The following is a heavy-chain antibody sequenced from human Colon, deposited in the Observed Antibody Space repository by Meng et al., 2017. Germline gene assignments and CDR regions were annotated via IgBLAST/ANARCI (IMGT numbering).Heavy chain of an antibody. CDR3: ARGASDYDFDY. CDR2: IYYSGST. J-gene: IGHJ4*02. Sequence: QVQLQQWGAGLLKPSETLPRTCTVSGGSVSSGSYSWSWIRQPPGKGLEWIGYIYYSGSTNYNPSLKSRVTISVDTSKNQFSLKLSSVTAADTAVYYCARGASDYDFDYWGQGTLVTVSS. V-gene: IGHV4-61*01. D-gene: IGHD3-22*01. CDR1: GGSVSSGSYS.